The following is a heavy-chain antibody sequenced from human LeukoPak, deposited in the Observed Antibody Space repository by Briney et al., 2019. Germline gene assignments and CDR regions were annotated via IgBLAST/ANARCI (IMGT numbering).Heavy chain of an antibody. CDR2: ISAYNGNT. Sequence: ASVKVSCKASGYTFTSYGISWVRQAPGQGLEWMGWISAYNGNTNYAQKLQGRVTMTTDTSTSTAYMELRSLRSDDTAVYYCARGGDIVMVTAMYYYYMDVWGKGTTVTVSS. D-gene: IGHD2-21*02. CDR1: GYTFTSYG. J-gene: IGHJ6*03. V-gene: IGHV1-18*01. CDR3: ARGGDIVMVTAMYYYYMDV.